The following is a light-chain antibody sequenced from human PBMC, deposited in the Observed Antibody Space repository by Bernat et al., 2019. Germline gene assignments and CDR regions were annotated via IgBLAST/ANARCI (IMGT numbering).Light chain of an antibody. Sequence: AIRMTQSPSSLSASRGDRVNITCRASQGIGSYLAWYQQKPGTAPKVLIYAASTLQNGLPSRFSGSGSGTDFTLTISCLQSEDFATYSCQQYYTSPWTFGQGTKVEIK. CDR1: QGIGSY. CDR2: AAS. V-gene: IGKV1-8*01. J-gene: IGKJ1*01. CDR3: QQYYTSPWT.